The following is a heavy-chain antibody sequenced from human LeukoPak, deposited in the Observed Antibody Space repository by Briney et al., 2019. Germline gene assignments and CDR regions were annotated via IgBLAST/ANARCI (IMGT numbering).Heavy chain of an antibody. J-gene: IGHJ6*02. D-gene: IGHD4-11*01. Sequence: PGGSLRLSCAASGFTVSSYYMTWVRRAPGKGLEWVSVMYSGGSTYYADSVKGSVAISRDNSQNTVFLQMNSVRVEDTAVYYCARSYSNHLFGMDVWGQGTAVTVSS. CDR2: MYSGGST. CDR3: ARSYSNHLFGMDV. CDR1: GFTVSSYY. V-gene: IGHV3-66*01.